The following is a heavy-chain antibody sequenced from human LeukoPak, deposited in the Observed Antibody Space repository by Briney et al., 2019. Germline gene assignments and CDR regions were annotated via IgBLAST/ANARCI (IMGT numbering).Heavy chain of an antibody. J-gene: IGHJ4*02. Sequence: GGSLRLSCVASGFSISTNYMSWVRQAPGKGLEWVSVIYSGGSTYYADSVKGRFTISRDNSKNTLYLQMNSLRAEDTAVYYCARDRLGYWGQGTLVTVSS. CDR2: IYSGGST. V-gene: IGHV3-66*01. CDR3: ARDRLGY. CDR1: GFSISTNY. D-gene: IGHD2-21*01.